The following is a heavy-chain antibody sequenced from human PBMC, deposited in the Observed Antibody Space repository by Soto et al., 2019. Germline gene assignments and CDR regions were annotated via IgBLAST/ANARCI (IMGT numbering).Heavy chain of an antibody. CDR2: ISYDGSNK. J-gene: IGHJ6*02. D-gene: IGHD6-13*01. CDR1: GFTFSSYA. V-gene: IGHV3-30-3*01. Sequence: QVQLVESGGGVVQPGRSLRLSCAASGFTFSSYAMHWVRQAPGKGLEWVAVISYDGSNKYYADSVKGRFTISRDNSKNTLYLQMNSLRAEDTAVYYCARGRSSSWYRIYYYGMDVWGQGTTVTVSS. CDR3: ARGRSSSWYRIYYYGMDV.